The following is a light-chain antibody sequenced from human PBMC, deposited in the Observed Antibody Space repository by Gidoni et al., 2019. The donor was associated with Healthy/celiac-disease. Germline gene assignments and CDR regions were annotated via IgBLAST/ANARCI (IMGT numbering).Light chain of an antibody. CDR2: AAS. CDR1: QGISSG. Sequence: DIQMTQSPSSVSASVGERVTITCLASQGISSGLAWYQQKPGKAPKLLIYAASSLQSGVPSSFSGSGSGTDFTLPISSLQPEDFATYYCQPANSFPFTFGPGTKVDIK. J-gene: IGKJ3*01. V-gene: IGKV1-12*01. CDR3: QPANSFPFT.